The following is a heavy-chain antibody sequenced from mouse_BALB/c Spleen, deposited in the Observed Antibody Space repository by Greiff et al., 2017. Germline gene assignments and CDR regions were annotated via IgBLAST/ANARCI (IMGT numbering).Heavy chain of an antibody. CDR2: ISYSGST. D-gene: IGHD1-1*01. Sequence: EVKLQESGPSLVKPSQTLSLTCSVTGDSITSGYWNWIRKFPGNKLEYMGYISYSGSTYYNPSLKSRISITRDTSKNQYYLQLNSVTTEDTATYYCARYEPSYYYGSSYFDYWGQGTTLTVSS. CDR3: ARYEPSYYYGSSYFDY. CDR1: GDSITSGY. V-gene: IGHV3-8*02. J-gene: IGHJ2*01.